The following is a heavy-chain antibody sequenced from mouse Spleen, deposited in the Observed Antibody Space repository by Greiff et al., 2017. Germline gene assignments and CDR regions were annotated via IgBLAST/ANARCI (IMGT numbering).Heavy chain of an antibody. D-gene: IGHD2-1*01. CDR1: GYTFTDYE. CDR2: IDPETGGT. J-gene: IGHJ2*01. CDR3: TGNPYYFDY. V-gene: IGHV1-15*01. Sequence: QVQLQQSGAELVRPGASVTLSCKASGYTFTDYEMHWVKQTPVHGLEWIGAIDPETGGTAYNQKFKGKAILTADKSSSTAYMELRSLTSEDSAVYYCTGNPYYFDYWGQGTTLTVSS.